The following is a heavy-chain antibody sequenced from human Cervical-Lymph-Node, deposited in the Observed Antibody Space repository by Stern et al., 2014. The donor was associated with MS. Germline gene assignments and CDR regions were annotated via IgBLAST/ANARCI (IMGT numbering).Heavy chain of an antibody. CDR3: ASHVDISRYRLGPGGFDY. D-gene: IGHD5-12*01. V-gene: IGHV3-30-3*01. J-gene: IGHJ4*02. CDR1: GFRISDYT. CDR2: VTRAGDFM. Sequence: VQLVESWGTMVQPGRSLRLSCAASGFRISDYTMHWVRQAPGRGPEWVALVTRAGDFMSYAESVKGRFTISRNIPKNTLYLQLNSLKFEDSGIYYCASHVDISRYRLGPGGFDYWGQGTQVIVSS.